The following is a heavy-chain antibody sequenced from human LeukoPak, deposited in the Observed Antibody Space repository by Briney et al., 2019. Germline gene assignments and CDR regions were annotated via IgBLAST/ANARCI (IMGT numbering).Heavy chain of an antibody. V-gene: IGHV3-74*01. J-gene: IGHJ4*02. Sequence: PGGSLRLSCAASAFTFSSYWMHWVRQAPGKGLVSVSRINSDGSSTNYADSVKGRFTISRDNAKNTLYLQMNSLRAEDTAVYYCARVNSSWNPFDYWGQGTLVTVSS. CDR2: INSDGSST. CDR3: ARVNSSWNPFDY. D-gene: IGHD6-13*01. CDR1: AFTFSSYW.